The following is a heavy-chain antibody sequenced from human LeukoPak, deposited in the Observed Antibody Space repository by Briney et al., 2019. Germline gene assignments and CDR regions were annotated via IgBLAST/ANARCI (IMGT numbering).Heavy chain of an antibody. D-gene: IGHD5/OR15-5a*01. CDR2: IYYSETT. J-gene: IGHJ6*03. CDR1: GGSISSTGYY. Sequence: SETLSLTCTVSGGSISSTGYYWDWIRQPPGKGLEWIGSIYYSETTYYNSSLKSRVTISLDTPKNQFSLSLKSVTAADTAVYYCARQVSDYYYYYIDVWGKGATVTVSS. CDR3: ARQVSDYYYYYIDV. V-gene: IGHV4-39*01.